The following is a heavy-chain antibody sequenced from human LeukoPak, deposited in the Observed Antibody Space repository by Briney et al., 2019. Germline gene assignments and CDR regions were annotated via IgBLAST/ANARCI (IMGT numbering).Heavy chain of an antibody. CDR2: ISGSGGST. D-gene: IGHD3-22*01. Sequence: GGSLRLSCAASGFTFSSYAMSWVRQAPGKGLEWVSTISGSGGSTYYADSVKGRFTISRDNSKNTLYLQMNSLRAEDAAVYYCAKADDSSGYYSYFGYWGLGTLVTVSS. CDR3: AKADDSSGYYSYFGY. V-gene: IGHV3-23*01. J-gene: IGHJ4*02. CDR1: GFTFSSYA.